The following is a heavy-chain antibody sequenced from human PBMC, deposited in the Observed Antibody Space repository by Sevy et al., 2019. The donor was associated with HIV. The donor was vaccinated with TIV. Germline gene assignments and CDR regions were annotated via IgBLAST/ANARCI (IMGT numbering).Heavy chain of an antibody. CDR1: GGTIVSSGHY. D-gene: IGHD5-12*01. V-gene: IGHV4-39*02. J-gene: IGHJ6*02. Sequence: SETLSLTCSVSGGTIVSSGHYWGWIRQTPGKGLEWIGSIYYNGHTYYSPSLKSRLTISIDTSKNQFSLNLSSVTAADTAIYFCAREGGGYDYDYGMDVWGQGTTVTVSS. CDR3: AREGGGYDYDYGMDV. CDR2: IYYNGHT.